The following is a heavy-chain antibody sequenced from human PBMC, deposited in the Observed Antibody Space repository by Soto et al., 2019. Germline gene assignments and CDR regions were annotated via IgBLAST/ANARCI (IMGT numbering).Heavy chain of an antibody. V-gene: IGHV4-30-4*01. CDR1: GGSISSGDYY. CDR3: ARDLKGSIFGVGLYPA. J-gene: IGHJ5*02. D-gene: IGHD3-3*01. CDR2: IYYSGST. Sequence: SETLSLTCTVSGGSISSGDYYWSWIRQPPGKGLEWIGYIYYSGSTYYNPSLKSRVTISVDTSKNQFSLKLSSVTAADTAGYYCARDLKGSIFGVGLYPAWGQGTLVTVSS.